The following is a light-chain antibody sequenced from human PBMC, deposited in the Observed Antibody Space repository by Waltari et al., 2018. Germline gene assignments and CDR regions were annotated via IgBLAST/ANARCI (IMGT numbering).Light chain of an antibody. CDR3: QQHDNFPFT. J-gene: IGKJ3*01. V-gene: IGKV1-33*01. CDR1: QDLGES. Sequence: DIQLTQSPPPLSASVGARATITCQASQDLGESLNWSQQQPGTAPKVLIYDGSNLEAGVPSRFSGSRSGTDFTLTISSLQPDDIATYFCQQHDNFPFTFGPGTKVEIK. CDR2: DGS.